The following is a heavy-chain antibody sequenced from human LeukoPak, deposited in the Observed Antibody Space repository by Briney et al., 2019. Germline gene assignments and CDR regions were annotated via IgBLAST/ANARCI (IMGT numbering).Heavy chain of an antibody. Sequence: SQTLSLTCAVSGGSISSGDYSWTWIRQPPGQGLEWIGYMYQGGNTYYNPSLKSRVTISVDRSKNQFSLKLSSVTAADTAVYYCARGGPIVVDTFDYWGQGILVTVSS. CDR1: GGSISSGDYS. V-gene: IGHV4-30-2*01. CDR2: MYQGGNT. J-gene: IGHJ4*02. D-gene: IGHD3-22*01. CDR3: ARGGPIVVDTFDY.